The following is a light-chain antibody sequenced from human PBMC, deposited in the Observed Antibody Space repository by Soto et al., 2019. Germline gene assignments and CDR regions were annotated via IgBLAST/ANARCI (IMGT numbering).Light chain of an antibody. Sequence: ENVLTQSPGTLSLSPGESATLSCRASQSFSSYLAWYQQKPGQAPRLLIYDASTRATGVPARFSGSGSGTEFTLTINSLQSEDFAIYYCQQYNQWPLTFGGGTKV. CDR1: QSFSSY. CDR3: QQYNQWPLT. V-gene: IGKV3-15*01. CDR2: DAS. J-gene: IGKJ4*01.